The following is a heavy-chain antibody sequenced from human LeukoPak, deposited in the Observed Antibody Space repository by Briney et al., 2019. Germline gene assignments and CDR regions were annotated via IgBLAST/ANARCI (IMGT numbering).Heavy chain of an antibody. Sequence: GGSLRLSCAASGFTFSSYSMNWVRQAPGKGLEWVSSISSSSSYIYYADSVKGRFTISRDNAKNSLYLQMNSLRAEDTAVYYCASFYYYDILTGPYAGGMDVWGQGTTVTVSS. J-gene: IGHJ6*02. CDR3: ASFYYYDILTGPYAGGMDV. D-gene: IGHD3-9*01. CDR2: ISSSSSYI. CDR1: GFTFSSYS. V-gene: IGHV3-21*01.